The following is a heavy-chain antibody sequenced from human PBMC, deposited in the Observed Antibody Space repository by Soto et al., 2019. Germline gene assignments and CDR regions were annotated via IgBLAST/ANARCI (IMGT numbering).Heavy chain of an antibody. CDR2: VRSKTYDGAA. Sequence: EVQLVESGGGFVQPGRSLRLSCTLSGFTSDDFALTWVRQAPGKGLEWLGLVRSKTYDGAAEYAASVKGRFTISRDESTSTAFLQMNRLKTEDTAVYYCTRDGDFYGFDVWGQGTTVTVSS. CDR3: TRDGDFYGFDV. CDR1: GFTSDDFA. V-gene: IGHV3-49*04. J-gene: IGHJ6*02. D-gene: IGHD3-3*01.